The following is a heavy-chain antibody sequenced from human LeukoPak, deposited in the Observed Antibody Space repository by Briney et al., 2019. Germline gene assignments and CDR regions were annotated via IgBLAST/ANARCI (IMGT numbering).Heavy chain of an antibody. J-gene: IGHJ4*02. V-gene: IGHV1-8*01. CDR3: ARRSDDYDSSAYYH. CDR2: VNPNSGNT. CDR1: GYTFTSHY. D-gene: IGHD3-22*01. Sequence: ASVKVSCKASGYTFTSHYMHWVRQAPGQGLEWMGWVNPNSGNTGYAQKFQGRVTMTMDPSISTAYMELSSLRSEDTAVYYCARRSDDYDSSAYYHWGQGTLVTVSS.